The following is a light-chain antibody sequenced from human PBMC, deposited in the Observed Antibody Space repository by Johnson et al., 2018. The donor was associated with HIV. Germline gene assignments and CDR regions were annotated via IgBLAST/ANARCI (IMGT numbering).Light chain of an antibody. V-gene: IGLV1-51*02. CDR1: NSNIGNNY. CDR2: ENN. CDR3: GTWDNSLSTGAV. Sequence: QSVLTQPPSVSAAPGQKVTISCSGSNSNIGNNYVSWYQQLPGTAPKLLIYENNKRPSGIPDRFSGSKSGTSATLAIAGLQPGDEADYYCGTWDNSLSTGAVCGSGTKVAVL. J-gene: IGLJ1*01.